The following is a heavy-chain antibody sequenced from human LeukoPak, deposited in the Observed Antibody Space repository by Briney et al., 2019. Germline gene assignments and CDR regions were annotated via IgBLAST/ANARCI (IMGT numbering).Heavy chain of an antibody. D-gene: IGHD3-10*01. CDR3: ALYGSGSYVDY. CDR1: GYTFTSYY. V-gene: IGHV1-46*01. Sequence: ASVKVSCKASGYTFTSYYMHWVRQAPGQGLEWMGIINPSGGSTSYAQKFQGRVTMTRDTSTSTVYMELSSLRSGDTAVYYCALYGSGSYVDYWGQGTLVTVSS. CDR2: INPSGGST. J-gene: IGHJ4*02.